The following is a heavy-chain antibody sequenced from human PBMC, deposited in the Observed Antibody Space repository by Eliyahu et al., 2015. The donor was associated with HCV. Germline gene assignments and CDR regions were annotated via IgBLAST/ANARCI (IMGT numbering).Heavy chain of an antibody. CDR1: GGSISSYY. Sequence: QVQLQESGPGLVKPSETLSLXCTVSGGSISSYYWSWIRQPPGKGLEWIGHMYYTGSTNYIPSLKSRVTISVDTSKNQFSLKLSSVTAADTAVYYCARSSGNYYDYWGQGTLVTVSS. CDR3: ARSSGNYYDY. CDR2: MYYTGST. V-gene: IGHV4-59*01. D-gene: IGHD3-10*01. J-gene: IGHJ4*02.